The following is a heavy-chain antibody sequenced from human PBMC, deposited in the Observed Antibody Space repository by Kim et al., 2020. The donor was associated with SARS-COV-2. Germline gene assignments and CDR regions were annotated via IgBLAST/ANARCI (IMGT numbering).Heavy chain of an antibody. J-gene: IGHJ2*01. Sequence: SETLSLTRSASGGSISSYFWSWIRQPPGKGLEWIGYVHYSGSTNYNPSLKSRVTTSLNTSKNQFSLHLSSVTAADTAVYYCARITYYYDTSGYYPYWYFDLWSRVTLVTVSS. CDR3: ARITYYYDTSGYYPYWYFDL. CDR2: VHYSGST. V-gene: IGHV4-59*01. CDR1: GGSISSYF. D-gene: IGHD3-22*01.